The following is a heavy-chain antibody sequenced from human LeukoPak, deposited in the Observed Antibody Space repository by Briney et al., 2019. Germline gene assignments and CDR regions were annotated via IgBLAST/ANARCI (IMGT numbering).Heavy chain of an antibody. CDR3: ARGKYTTFDN. CDR1: GDTLFTNGVA. V-gene: IGHV6-1*01. Sequence: SQTLSLTCAISGDTLFTNGVAWNWIRQSPSRGLELLGRTYYRSKWSFEYAGSVKSRITINADTSTNQFSLQLSSVTPEDTAAYYCARGKYTTFDNWGQGTLGTVSS. D-gene: IGHD2-2*02. CDR2: TYYRSKWSF. J-gene: IGHJ4*02.